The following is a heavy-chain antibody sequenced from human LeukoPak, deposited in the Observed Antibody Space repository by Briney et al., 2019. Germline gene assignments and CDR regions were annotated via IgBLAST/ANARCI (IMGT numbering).Heavy chain of an antibody. CDR2: ISYDGANN. CDR1: GFTFSSYG. V-gene: IGHV3-30*03. Sequence: GGSLRLSCAASGFTFSSYGMHWVRQAPGKGLEWVAIISYDGANNYYADSVKGRFTISRDNSKNTLYLQMNSLRAEDTAMYYCARAHLSSSSTDYMDVWGKGTTVTVSS. D-gene: IGHD6-6*01. CDR3: ARAHLSSSSTDYMDV. J-gene: IGHJ6*03.